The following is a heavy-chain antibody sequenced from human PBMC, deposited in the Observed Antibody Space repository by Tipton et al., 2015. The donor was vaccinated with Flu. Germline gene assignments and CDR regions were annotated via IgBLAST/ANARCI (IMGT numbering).Heavy chain of an antibody. CDR1: GYSFAKHW. Sequence: QLVQSGAEVKKPGESLKISCKASGYSFAKHWIGWVRQMPGKGLEWMGIIFPGDSETKYSPSFQGQVTISADESISTAYLQWSSLKASDAAMYYCARPGYCTDGVCFTGGAYWGQGTLVTVSS. CDR2: IFPGDSET. J-gene: IGHJ4*02. CDR3: ARPGYCTDGVCFTGGAY. V-gene: IGHV5-51*01. D-gene: IGHD2-8*01.